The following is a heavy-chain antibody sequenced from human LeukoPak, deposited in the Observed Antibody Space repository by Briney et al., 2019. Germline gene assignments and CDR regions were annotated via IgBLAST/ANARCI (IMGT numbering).Heavy chain of an antibody. CDR2: ITGSGGST. CDR3: AKAVSGFWYFDL. D-gene: IGHD5/OR15-5a*01. Sequence: GGSLRLSGVASGFTFRSYAMNWVRQAPGKGLEWVSGITGSGGSTDYADSVNGRFTSSRDNSKNTLYLQMDSLRAEDTAVYYCAKAVSGFWYFDLWGRGSLVTVSS. J-gene: IGHJ2*01. CDR1: GFTFRSYA. V-gene: IGHV3-23*01.